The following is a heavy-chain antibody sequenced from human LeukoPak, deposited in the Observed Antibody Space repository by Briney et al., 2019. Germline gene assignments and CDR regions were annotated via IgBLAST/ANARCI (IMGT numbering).Heavy chain of an antibody. CDR2: IKYDGSEK. J-gene: IGHJ3*02. Sequence: GGSLRLSCTVSGFTFSGHWMNWVRQAPGKGLEWVATIKYDGSEKAYVDSVEGRFTISRDNSKDSLFLQMDSLRAEDTAVYYCARDMARGAAFDIWGQGTMVTVSS. CDR3: ARDMARGAAFDI. CDR1: GFTFSGHW. D-gene: IGHD3-10*01. V-gene: IGHV3-7*01.